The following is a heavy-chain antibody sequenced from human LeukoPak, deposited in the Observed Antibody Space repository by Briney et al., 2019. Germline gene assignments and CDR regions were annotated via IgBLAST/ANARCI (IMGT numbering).Heavy chain of an antibody. CDR2: ISGIGGST. J-gene: IGHJ4*02. D-gene: IGHD5-18*01. CDR1: GFTFSSYA. CDR3: AKDVDTAMVTFDY. V-gene: IGHV3-23*01. Sequence: GGSLRLSCAASGFTFSSYAMSWVRQTPGKGLEWVSAISGIGGSTYYADSVKGRFTISRDNSKNTLYLQMNSLRAEDTAVYYCAKDVDTAMVTFDYWGQGTLVTVSS.